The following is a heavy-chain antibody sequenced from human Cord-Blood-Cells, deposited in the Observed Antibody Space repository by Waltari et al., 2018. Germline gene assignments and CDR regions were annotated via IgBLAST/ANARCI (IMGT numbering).Heavy chain of an antibody. CDR1: GFSPSTRGVG. V-gene: IGHV2-5*02. D-gene: IGHD7-27*01. CDR3: AHRHKLGIVDY. CDR2: IYWDDDK. J-gene: IGHJ4*02. Sequence: FSGFSPSTRGVGVGWIRQPPGKALEWLALIYWDDDKRYSPSLKSRLTITKDTSKNQVVLTMTNMDPVDTATYYCAHRHKLGIVDYWGQGTLVTVSS.